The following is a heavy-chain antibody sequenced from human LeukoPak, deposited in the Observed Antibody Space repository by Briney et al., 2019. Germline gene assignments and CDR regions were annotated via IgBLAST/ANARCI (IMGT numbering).Heavy chain of an antibody. CDR1: GFTFSSYN. CDR3: ASQGYCSSGSCSFPRHPFDY. D-gene: IGHD2-15*01. CDR2: ISSSSRYI. Sequence: GGSLRLSCAASGFTFSSYNMNWVRQAPGKGLEWVSSISSSSRYIYYADSVKGRFTISRDNAKNSLSLQMNSLRAEDTAVYYCASQGYCSSGSCSFPRHPFDYWGQGTLVTVSS. V-gene: IGHV3-21*01. J-gene: IGHJ4*02.